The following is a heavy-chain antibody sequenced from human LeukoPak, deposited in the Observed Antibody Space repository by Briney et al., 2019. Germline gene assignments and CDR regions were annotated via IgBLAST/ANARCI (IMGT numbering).Heavy chain of an antibody. J-gene: IGHJ4*02. CDR2: ISSSSSYI. V-gene: IGHV3-21*01. D-gene: IGHD3-10*01. CDR3: ARGRYYSSGNVFPFDY. CDR1: GFTFSSYS. Sequence: GGSLRLSCAASGFTFSSYSMNWVRQAPGKGLEWVSSISSSSSYIYYVDSVKGRFTISRDNAKNSLYQQMNSLRAEDTAVYYCARGRYYSSGNVFPFDYWGQGTLVTVSS.